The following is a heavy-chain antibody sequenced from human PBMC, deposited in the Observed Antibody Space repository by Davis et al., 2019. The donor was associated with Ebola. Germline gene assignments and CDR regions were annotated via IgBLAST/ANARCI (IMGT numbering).Heavy chain of an antibody. D-gene: IGHD6-6*01. CDR3: ARGASSSSSPSDY. J-gene: IGHJ4*02. CDR2: INPNSGGT. Sequence: ASVKVSCKASGYTFTGYYMHWVRQAPGQGLEWMGWINPNSGGTNYAQKFQGWVTMTRDTSISTAYMELSRLRSDDTAVYYCARGASSSSSPSDYWGQGTLVTVSS. V-gene: IGHV1-2*04. CDR1: GYTFTGYY.